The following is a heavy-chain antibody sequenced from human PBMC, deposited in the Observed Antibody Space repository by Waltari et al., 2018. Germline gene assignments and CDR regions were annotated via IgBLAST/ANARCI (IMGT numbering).Heavy chain of an antibody. Sequence: VQLQESGPGLVKPSETLSLTCAVSGYSISSGYYWGWIRQPPGKGLEWVSSISSSSSYIYYADSVKGLFTISRDNAKNSLYLQMNSLRAEDTAVYYCARDSAAGTLAFDYWGQGTLVTVSS. V-gene: IGHV3-21*01. CDR1: GYSISSGYY. CDR2: ISSSSSYI. J-gene: IGHJ4*02. CDR3: ARDSAAGTLAFDY. D-gene: IGHD6-13*01.